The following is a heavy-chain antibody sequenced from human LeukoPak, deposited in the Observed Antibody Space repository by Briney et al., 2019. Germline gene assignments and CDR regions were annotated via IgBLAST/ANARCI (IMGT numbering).Heavy chain of an antibody. V-gene: IGHV4-30-2*01. CDR1: GGSISSGGYS. Sequence: PSETLSLTCAVSGGSISSGGYSWSWIRQPPGKGLEWIGYIYHSGSTYYNPSLKSRVTISVDRSKSQFSLKLSSVTAADTAVYYCASGIIAAAGTTWFDPWGQGTLVTVSS. J-gene: IGHJ5*02. CDR2: IYHSGST. D-gene: IGHD6-13*01. CDR3: ASGIIAAAGTTWFDP.